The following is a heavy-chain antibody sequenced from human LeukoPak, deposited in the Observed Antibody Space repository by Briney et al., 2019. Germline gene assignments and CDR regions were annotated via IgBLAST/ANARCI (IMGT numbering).Heavy chain of an antibody. V-gene: IGHV1-69*06. CDR3: ARSSGSYHHYFDY. J-gene: IGHJ4*02. CDR1: GGTFSSYA. D-gene: IGHD3-10*01. Sequence: GASVKVSCKASGGTFSSYAISWVRQAPGQGLEWMGGIIPIFGTANYAQKFQGRVTITADKSTSTAYMELSSLRSEDTAVYYCARSSGSYHHYFDYWGQGTLVTVSS. CDR2: IIPIFGTA.